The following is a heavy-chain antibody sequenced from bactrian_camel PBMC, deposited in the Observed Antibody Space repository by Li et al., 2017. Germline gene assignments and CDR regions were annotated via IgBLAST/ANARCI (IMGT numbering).Heavy chain of an antibody. CDR2: IASDGRT. Sequence: VQLVESGGGSVQAGGSLRLSCAASGATDGVTCTGWFRQAPGKEREGVATIASDGRTSYADSVRGRFTISKDSAAKTLYLQMNNVKSEDSATYYCAAHRSTNGGYCYGLIRPVEFSEWGQGTQVTVS. V-gene: IGHV3S53*01. J-gene: IGHJ4*01. CDR3: AAHRSTNGGYCYGLIRPVEFSE. CDR1: GATDGVTC. D-gene: IGHD3*01.